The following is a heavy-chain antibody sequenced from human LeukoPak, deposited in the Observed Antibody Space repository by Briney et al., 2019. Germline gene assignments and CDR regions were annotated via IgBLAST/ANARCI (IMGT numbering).Heavy chain of an antibody. V-gene: IGHV3-23*01. CDR2: ISGSGGST. CDR1: GFTFSSYA. Sequence: GGSLRLSCVASGFTFSSYAMSWVRQAPGKGLEWVSAISGSGGSTYYADSVKGRFTISRDNSKNTLYLQMNSLRAEDTAVYYRAKDHGEAYYYGSGGFDYWGQGTLVTVSS. CDR3: AKDHGEAYYYGSGGFDY. D-gene: IGHD3-10*01. J-gene: IGHJ4*02.